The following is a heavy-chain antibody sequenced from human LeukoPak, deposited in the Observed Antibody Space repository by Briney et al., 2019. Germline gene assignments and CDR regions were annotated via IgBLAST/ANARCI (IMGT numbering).Heavy chain of an antibody. CDR2: ISGSGGST. CDR3: ARNYLVAAGDAFDI. J-gene: IGHJ3*02. CDR1: GFTFSSYA. Sequence: GGSLRLSCAASGFTFSSYAMSWVRQAPGKGLEWVSAISGSGGSTYYADSVKGRFTISRDNAKNSLYLQMNSLRAEDTAVCYCARNYLVAAGDAFDIWGQGTMVTVSS. V-gene: IGHV3-23*01. D-gene: IGHD2/OR15-2a*01.